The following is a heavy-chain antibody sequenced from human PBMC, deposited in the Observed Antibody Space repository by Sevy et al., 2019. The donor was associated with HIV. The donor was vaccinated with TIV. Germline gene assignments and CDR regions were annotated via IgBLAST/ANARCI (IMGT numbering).Heavy chain of an antibody. J-gene: IGHJ4*02. CDR3: VREGVGGYSYSLDC. CDR2: MKEGGRER. V-gene: IGHV3-7*01. D-gene: IGHD5-18*01. Sequence: GGSLRLSCAASGFTFSSYWMSWVRQAPGKGAEWGATMKEGGRERNHGDSGKGRFTISRDNAKNSLDLQMNSLRAEDTAVYYCVREGVGGYSYSLDCWGQGTLVTVSS. CDR1: GFTFSSYW.